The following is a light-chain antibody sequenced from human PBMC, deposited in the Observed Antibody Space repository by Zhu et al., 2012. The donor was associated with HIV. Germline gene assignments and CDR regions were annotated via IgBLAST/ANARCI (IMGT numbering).Light chain of an antibody. CDR3: QQYKDWST. CDR1: QSVSTN. J-gene: IGKJ1*01. Sequence: IMMTQSPGTLSVSPGERATLSCRASQSVSTNLAWYQQRPGQAPRLLIYGASHQGHGYPRRFSGSGSGTEFTLTISSLQSEDFAVYYCQQYKDWSTFGQGTKVEI. V-gene: IGKV3-15*01. CDR2: GAS.